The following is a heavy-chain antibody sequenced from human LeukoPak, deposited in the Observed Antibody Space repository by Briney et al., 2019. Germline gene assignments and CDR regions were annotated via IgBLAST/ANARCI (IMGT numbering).Heavy chain of an antibody. CDR2: IYHSGST. J-gene: IGHJ3*02. Sequence: SETLSLTCTVSGYSISSGYYWGWSRQPPGKGLEWIGIIYHSGSTYYNPSLKSRVTISVDTSKNQFSLKLSSVSAADTAVYYCASAHCGGDCYYADAFDIWGQGPMVTVSS. CDR1: GYSISSGYY. V-gene: IGHV4-38-2*02. CDR3: ASAHCGGDCYYADAFDI. D-gene: IGHD2-21*02.